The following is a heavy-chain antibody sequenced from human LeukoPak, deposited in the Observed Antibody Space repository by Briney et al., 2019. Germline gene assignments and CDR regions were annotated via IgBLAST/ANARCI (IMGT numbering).Heavy chain of an antibody. V-gene: IGHV3-48*03. Sequence: GGSLRLSCAASGFTFCSYEMNWVGQAPGKGLEWVSYISSSGSTIYYADSVKGRFTISRDNAKDSLYLQMNSLRAEDTAVYYCARSRGIVVAPAAFPKRPYYFDYWGQGTLVTVSS. CDR1: GFTFCSYE. CDR3: ARSRGIVVAPAAFPKRPYYFDY. D-gene: IGHD2-2*01. CDR2: ISSSGSTI. J-gene: IGHJ4*02.